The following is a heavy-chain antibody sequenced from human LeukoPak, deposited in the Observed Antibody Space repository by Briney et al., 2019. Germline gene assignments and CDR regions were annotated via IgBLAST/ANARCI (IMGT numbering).Heavy chain of an antibody. V-gene: IGHV3-23*01. Sequence: GGSLRLSCAASGFTFSSYGMSWVRQAPGKGLEWVSAISGSGGSTYYADSVKGRFTISRDNAKTSLYLQMNSLRAEDTAVYYCARGYYYDTSGYGSIFDYWGQGTLVTVSS. J-gene: IGHJ4*02. CDR2: ISGSGGST. CDR1: GFTFSSYG. D-gene: IGHD3-22*01. CDR3: ARGYYYDTSGYGSIFDY.